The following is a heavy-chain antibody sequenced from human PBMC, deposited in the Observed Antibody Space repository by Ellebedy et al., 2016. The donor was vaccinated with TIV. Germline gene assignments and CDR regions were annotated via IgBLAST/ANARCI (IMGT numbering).Heavy chain of an antibody. Sequence: MPSETLSLTCAVSGASISSNNWWPWVRQAPGRGLEWIGEVYHRGTTYYNPSLKSRATVSVDTSKNQFSLKLTSVTAADTAMYYCARDRDVTSRGILDYWGQGILVTVSS. CDR2: VYHRGTT. J-gene: IGHJ4*02. D-gene: IGHD5-24*01. CDR1: GASISSNNW. V-gene: IGHV4-4*02. CDR3: ARDRDVTSRGILDY.